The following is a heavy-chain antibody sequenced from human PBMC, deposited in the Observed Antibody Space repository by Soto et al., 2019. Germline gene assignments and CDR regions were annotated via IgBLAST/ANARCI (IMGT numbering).Heavy chain of an antibody. J-gene: IGHJ6*02. D-gene: IGHD6-6*01. V-gene: IGHV1-18*04. CDR3: ARAPPFIYSSSQQAYGMDV. CDR1: GYTFTSYG. CDR2: ISAYNGNT. Sequence: ASVKVSCKASGYTFTSYGISWVRQAPGQGLEWMGWISAYNGNTNYAQKLQGRVTMTTDTSTSTAYMELRSLRSDDTAVYYCARAPPFIYSSSQQAYGMDVWGQGTTVT.